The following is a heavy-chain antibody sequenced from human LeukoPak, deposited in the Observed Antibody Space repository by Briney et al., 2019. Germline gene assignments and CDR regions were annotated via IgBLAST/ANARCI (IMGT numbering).Heavy chain of an antibody. Sequence: GGSPRLSCAASGFTVSSNYMSWVRQAPGKGLEWVSVIYSGGCTYYADSVKGRFTISRDNSKNTLYLQMNSLRAEDTAVYYCAREGVGGAFDIWGQGTMVTVSS. CDR1: GFTVSSNY. J-gene: IGHJ3*02. CDR2: IYSGGCT. CDR3: AREGVGGAFDI. D-gene: IGHD3-10*01. V-gene: IGHV3-53*01.